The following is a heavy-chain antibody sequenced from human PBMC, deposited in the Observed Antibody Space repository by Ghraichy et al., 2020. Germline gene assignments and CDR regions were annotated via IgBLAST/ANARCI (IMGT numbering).Heavy chain of an antibody. D-gene: IGHD2-2*01. CDR2: IYTSGST. Sequence: SETLSLTCTVSGGSISSYYWSWIRQPAGKGLEWIGRIYTSGSTNYNPSLKSRVTMSVDTSKNQFSLKLSSVTAADTAVYYCAREGYCSSTSCYFVLSEFDYWGQGTLVTVSS. CDR3: AREGYCSSTSCYFVLSEFDY. J-gene: IGHJ4*02. V-gene: IGHV4-4*07. CDR1: GGSISSYY.